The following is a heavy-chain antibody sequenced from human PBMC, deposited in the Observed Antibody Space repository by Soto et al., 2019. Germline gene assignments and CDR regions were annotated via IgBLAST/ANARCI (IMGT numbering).Heavy chain of an antibody. CDR3: ARENGSGSYRDAFDI. D-gene: IGHD3-10*01. Sequence: LSLTCTVSGGSISSGDYYWSWIRQPPGKGLEWIGYIYYSGSTYYNPSLKSRVTISVDTSKNQFSLKLSSVTAADTAVYYCARENGSGSYRDAFDIWGQGTMVTVSS. CDR1: GGSISSGDYY. V-gene: IGHV4-30-4*01. J-gene: IGHJ3*02. CDR2: IYYSGST.